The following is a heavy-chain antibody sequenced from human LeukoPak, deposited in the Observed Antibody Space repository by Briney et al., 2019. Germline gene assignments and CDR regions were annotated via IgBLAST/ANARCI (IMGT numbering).Heavy chain of an antibody. D-gene: IGHD3-22*01. J-gene: IGHJ4*02. Sequence: VSLRLSCGASGVTGSGFWMSWVGQAPREGLESLANIKEDGSEKFCVECVNVGFTISRDNAKTLLYLQMNSLRAEDTAVYYCAQDPHYYDSRAYYSYFASWGPGILVTVSS. V-gene: IGHV3-7*01. CDR1: GVTGSGFW. CDR2: IKEDGSEK. CDR3: AQDPHYYDSRAYYSYFAS.